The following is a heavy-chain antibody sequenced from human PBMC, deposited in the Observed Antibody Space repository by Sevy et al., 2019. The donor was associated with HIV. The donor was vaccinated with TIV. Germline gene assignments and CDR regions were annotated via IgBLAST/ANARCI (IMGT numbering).Heavy chain of an antibody. CDR1: GFTFSDYC. J-gene: IGHJ3*02. V-gene: IGHV3-21*01. D-gene: IGHD1-1*01. CDR3: ARATGTEALDAFDI. CDR2: ISDSSFYI. Sequence: GGSLRLSCAASGFTFSDYCVNWVRQAPGKGLEWVSSISDSSFYIYYAHSVKGRFTISRDNAKNSLYLQMNSLRAEDTAVYYCARATGTEALDAFDIWGQGTMVTVSS.